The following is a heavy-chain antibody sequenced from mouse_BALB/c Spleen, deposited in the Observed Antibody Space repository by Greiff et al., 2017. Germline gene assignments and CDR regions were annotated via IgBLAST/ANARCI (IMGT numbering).Heavy chain of an antibody. J-gene: IGHJ3*01. CDR1: GFTFSSYA. CDR3: ARHGGNYSWFAY. D-gene: IGHD1-1*02. CDR2: ISSGGSYT. V-gene: IGHV5-9-3*01. Sequence: EVKLVESGGGLVKPGGSLKLSCAASGFTFSSYAMSWVRQTPEKRLEWVATISSGGSYTYYPDSVKGRFTISRDNAKNTLYLQMSSLRSEDTAMYYCARHGGNYSWFAYWGQGTLVTVSA.